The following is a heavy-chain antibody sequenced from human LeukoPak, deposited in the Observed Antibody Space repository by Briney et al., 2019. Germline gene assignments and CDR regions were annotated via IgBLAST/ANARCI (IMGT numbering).Heavy chain of an antibody. J-gene: IGHJ5*02. D-gene: IGHD2-2*01. V-gene: IGHV1-69*06. CDR2: IIPIFGTA. CDR1: GGTFSSYA. Sequence: SVKVSCKASGGTFSSYAISWVRQAPGQGLEWMGGIIPIFGTANYAQKFQGRVTITADKSTSTAYMELSSLRSEDTAVYYCARRDIVVVPAVPACDWFDPGGQGTLVTVSS. CDR3: ARRDIVVVPAVPACDWFDP.